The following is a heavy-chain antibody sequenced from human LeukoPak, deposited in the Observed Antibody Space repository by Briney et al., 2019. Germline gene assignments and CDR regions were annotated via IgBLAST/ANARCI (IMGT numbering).Heavy chain of an antibody. Sequence: PGGSLRLTCAASGFTFSSYTMSWVRQAPGKGLEWVSAISGSGGSTYYADSVKGRFTISRDNSKNTLYLQMNSLRAEDTAVYYCAKDAEWLLLRQDFDYWGQGTLVTVSS. CDR3: AKDAEWLLLRQDFDY. CDR1: GFTFSSYT. V-gene: IGHV3-23*01. CDR2: ISGSGGST. D-gene: IGHD3-22*01. J-gene: IGHJ4*02.